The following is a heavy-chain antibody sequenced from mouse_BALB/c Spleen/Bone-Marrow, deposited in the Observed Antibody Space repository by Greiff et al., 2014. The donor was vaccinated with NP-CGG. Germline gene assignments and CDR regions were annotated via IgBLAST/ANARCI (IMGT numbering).Heavy chain of an antibody. D-gene: IGHD1-1*01. J-gene: IGHJ1*01. V-gene: IGHV1S81*02. CDR2: INPSNGGT. CDR1: GYSFTRYY. CDR3: TRSNYVYWYFDV. Sequence: QVQLQQPGAELVKPGASVKLSCKASGYSFTRYYMYWVKQRPGQGLEWIGEINPSNGGTNFNEKFKSKATLTVDKSSSTAYMQLSSLPSKDSAVYYCTRSNYVYWYFDVWGAGTTVTVSS.